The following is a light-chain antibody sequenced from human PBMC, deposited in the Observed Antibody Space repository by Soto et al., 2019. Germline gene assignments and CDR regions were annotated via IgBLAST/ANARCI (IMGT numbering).Light chain of an antibody. CDR1: SSNIGTNP. J-gene: IGLJ1*01. V-gene: IGLV1-44*01. CDR3: AAWDDSLNGHV. Sequence: QSVLTQPPSASGTPGQRVTISCLGSSSNIGTNPVNWYQQLPGTAPKLLIYTNYQRPSGVPDRFSGSKSGTSASLAISGLQSEDEADYYCAAWDDSLNGHVFGTGTKLTVL. CDR2: TNY.